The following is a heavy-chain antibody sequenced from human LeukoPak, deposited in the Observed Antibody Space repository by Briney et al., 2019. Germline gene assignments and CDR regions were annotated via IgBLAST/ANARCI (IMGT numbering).Heavy chain of an antibody. D-gene: IGHD3-10*01. J-gene: IGHJ5*02. CDR2: INPNSGGT. V-gene: IGHV1-2*02. CDR1: GYTFTGYY. CDR3: ARAPMVRGVIVWFDP. Sequence: ASVKVSCKASGYTFTGYYMHWVRQAPGQGLEWMGWINPNSGGTNYAQKFQGRVTVTRDTSISTAYMELSRLRSDDTAVYYCARAPMVRGVIVWFDPWGQGTLVTASS.